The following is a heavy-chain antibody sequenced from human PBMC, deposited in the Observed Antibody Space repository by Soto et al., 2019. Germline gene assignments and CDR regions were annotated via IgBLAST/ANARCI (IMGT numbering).Heavy chain of an antibody. CDR2: IYYSGDT. D-gene: IGHD3-22*01. Sequence: SETLSLTCSVSGGSLTISNYYWGWIRQPPGKGLEWIGNIYYSGDTYYNPSLKSRVTISVDTSKNQFSLTLSSVTAADTAVYYCARTSNYYDSSGYYLAFEYWGQGTLVTVSS. CDR1: GGSLTISNYY. CDR3: ARTSNYYDSSGYYLAFEY. J-gene: IGHJ4*02. V-gene: IGHV4-39*01.